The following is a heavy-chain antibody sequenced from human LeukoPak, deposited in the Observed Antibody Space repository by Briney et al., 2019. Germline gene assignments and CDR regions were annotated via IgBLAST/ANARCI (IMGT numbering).Heavy chain of an antibody. CDR1: GFTVSSNY. V-gene: IGHV3-66*01. J-gene: IGHJ3*02. CDR2: IYSGGST. D-gene: IGHD3-22*01. CDR3: ARDRSDYYDSSGYYPDAFDI. Sequence: PGRSLRLSCAASGFTVSSNYMSWVRQAPGKGLEWVSVIYSGGSTYYADSVKGRFTISRDNSKNTLYLQMNSLRAEDTAVYYCARDRSDYYDSSGYYPDAFDIWGQGTMVTVSS.